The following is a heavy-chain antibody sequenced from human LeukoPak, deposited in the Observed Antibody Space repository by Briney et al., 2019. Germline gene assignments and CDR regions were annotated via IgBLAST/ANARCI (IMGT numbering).Heavy chain of an antibody. CDR2: ISYDGSNK. V-gene: IGHV3-30*04. Sequence: GRSLRLSCAASGFTFSSYAMHWVRQAPGKGLEWVAVISYDGSNKYYADSVKGRFTISRDNSKNTLYLQMNSLRAEDTAVYYCARGYCSGGSCYSWGYWGQGTLVTVSS. J-gene: IGHJ4*02. D-gene: IGHD2-15*01. CDR3: ARGYCSGGSCYSWGY. CDR1: GFTFSSYA.